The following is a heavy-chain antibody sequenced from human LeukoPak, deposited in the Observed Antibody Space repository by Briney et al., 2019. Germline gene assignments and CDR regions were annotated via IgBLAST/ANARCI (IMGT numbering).Heavy chain of an antibody. J-gene: IGHJ4*02. D-gene: IGHD3-22*01. Sequence: GGSLRLSCAASGFTFSSYSMNWVRQAPGKGLEWVSSISSSSYIYYADSVKGRFTISRDNAKNSLYLQMNSLRAEDTAVYYCARDSLESYYDSSGYSDYWGQGTLVTVSS. CDR3: ARDSLESYYDSSGYSDY. CDR2: ISSSSYI. V-gene: IGHV3-21*01. CDR1: GFTFSSYS.